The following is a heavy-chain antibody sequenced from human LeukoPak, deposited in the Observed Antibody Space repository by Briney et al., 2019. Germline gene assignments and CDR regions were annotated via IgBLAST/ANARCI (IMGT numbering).Heavy chain of an antibody. J-gene: IGHJ4*02. CDR1: GFTFGPYT. D-gene: IGHD3-22*01. V-gene: IGHV3-48*04. Sequence: GGSLRLSCAASGFTFGPYTMNWVRQAPGKGLEWVSYISSSSDTIYYADSVKGRFTISRDNAKNSLYLQMNSLRAEDTALYYCAKDEGYYDSSGYLGRWGQGTLVTVSS. CDR3: AKDEGYYDSSGYLGR. CDR2: ISSSSDTI.